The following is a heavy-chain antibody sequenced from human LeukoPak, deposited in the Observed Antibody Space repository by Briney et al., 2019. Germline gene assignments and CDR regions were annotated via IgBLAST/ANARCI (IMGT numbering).Heavy chain of an antibody. V-gene: IGHV4-34*01. CDR1: GGSFSGYY. CDR2: INHSGST. J-gene: IGHJ4*02. D-gene: IGHD6-19*01. CDR3: ARGFSSGWYLYYFDY. Sequence: SETLSLTCAVYGGSFSGYYWSWIRQPPGKGLEWIGEINHSGSTNYNPSLKSRVTISVDTSKNQFSLKLSSVTAADTAVYYCARGFSSGWYLYYFDYWGQGTLVTVSS.